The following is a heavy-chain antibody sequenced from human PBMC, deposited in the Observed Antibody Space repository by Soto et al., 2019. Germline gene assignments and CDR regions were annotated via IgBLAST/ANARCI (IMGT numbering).Heavy chain of an antibody. V-gene: IGHV3-30-3*01. J-gene: IGHJ4*02. Sequence: QVQLVESGGGVVQPGRSLRLSCAASGFSFSSHAIHWVRQAPGKGLEWVAVISYDGNNQYYADSVKGRFTISRDNSKNTLYLQMNRLRVEDTALYYCTKDRVVAGIGEVDDWGQGTLVTVSS. D-gene: IGHD6-19*01. CDR3: TKDRVVAGIGEVDD. CDR1: GFSFSSHA. CDR2: ISYDGNNQ.